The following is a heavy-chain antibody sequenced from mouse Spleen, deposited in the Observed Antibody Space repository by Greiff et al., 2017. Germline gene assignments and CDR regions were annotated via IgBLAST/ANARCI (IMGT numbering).Heavy chain of an antibody. Sequence: QVQLQQSGAELVRPGTSVKVSCKASGYAFTNYLIEWVKQRPGQGLEWIGVINPGSGGTNYNEKFKGKATLTADKSSSTAYMQLSSLTSEDSAVYFCARSGPTAYFDVWGTGTTVTVSS. V-gene: IGHV1-54*01. CDR3: ARSGPTAYFDV. J-gene: IGHJ1*03. D-gene: IGHD2-10*01. CDR1: GYAFTNYL. CDR2: INPGSGGT.